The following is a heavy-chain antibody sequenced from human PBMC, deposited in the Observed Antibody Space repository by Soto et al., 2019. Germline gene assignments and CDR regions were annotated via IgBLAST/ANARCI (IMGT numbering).Heavy chain of an antibody. CDR2: IYWDDDK. V-gene: IGHV2-5*02. CDR3: AHRGYMYGNWDHGYFDY. J-gene: IGHJ4*02. D-gene: IGHD5-18*01. Sequence: QITLKESGPTRVKPTQTLALTCTFSGFSLTTSGVGVGWIRKTPGKALEWLAVIYWDDDKRYSPSLKSRLTITKDTSKNHVVLTMAYMDPVDTATYFCAHRGYMYGNWDHGYFDYWGQGILVTVSS. CDR1: GFSLTTSGVG.